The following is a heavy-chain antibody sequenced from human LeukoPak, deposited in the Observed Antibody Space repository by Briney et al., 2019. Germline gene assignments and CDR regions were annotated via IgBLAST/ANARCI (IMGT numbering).Heavy chain of an antibody. CDR3: ARGGDDSSGYTFDY. CDR1: GFTFSSYW. J-gene: IGHJ4*02. Sequence: GGSLRLSCAASGFTFSSYWMSWVRQAPGKGLEWVANIKQDGSEKYYVDSVKGRFTISRDNAKNSLYLQMNSLRAEDTAVYYCARGGDDSSGYTFDYWGQGTLVTVSS. CDR2: IKQDGSEK. V-gene: IGHV3-7*01. D-gene: IGHD3-22*01.